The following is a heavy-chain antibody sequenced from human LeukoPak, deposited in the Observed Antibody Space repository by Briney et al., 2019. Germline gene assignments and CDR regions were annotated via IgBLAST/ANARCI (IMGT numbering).Heavy chain of an antibody. CDR3: ARGDRGTLGY. D-gene: IGHD1-14*01. V-gene: IGHV4-38-2*02. Sequence: PSETLSLTCTVSGYSISSGYYWGWIRQPPGKGLEWIGSIYHSGSTYYNPSLKRRVTISVDTSKNQFSLKLSSVTAAATAVYYCARGDRGTLGYWGQGTLVTVSS. J-gene: IGHJ4*02. CDR2: IYHSGST. CDR1: GYSISSGYY.